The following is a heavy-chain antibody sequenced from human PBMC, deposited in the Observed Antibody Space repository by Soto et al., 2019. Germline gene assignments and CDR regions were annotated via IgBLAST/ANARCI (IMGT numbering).Heavy chain of an antibody. J-gene: IGHJ6*01. Sequence: EVQLVESGGGLVQPGGSLRLSCAASGFTFSSYWMSWVRQAPGKGLEWVANIKQDGSEKYYVDSVKGRFTISRDNAKNSLYLQMNSLRVEDTAVYYCARDRYSYYDFWSGSLPYYYYGMDVW. CDR1: GFTFSSYW. CDR2: IKQDGSEK. CDR3: ARDRYSYYDFWSGSLPYYYYGMDV. V-gene: IGHV3-7*01. D-gene: IGHD3-3*01.